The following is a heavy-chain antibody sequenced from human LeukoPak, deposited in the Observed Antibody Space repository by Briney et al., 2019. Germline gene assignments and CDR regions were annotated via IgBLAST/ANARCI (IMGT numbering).Heavy chain of an antibody. CDR1: GFTFSSYA. Sequence: TGGSLRLSCTASGFTFSSYAMSWVRQAPGRGLEWASFISGSGGNTYYADSVKGRFTISRDNSKNTLYLQMNRLRAEDTAVYYCAREGIVTATFDYWGQGTLVTVSS. D-gene: IGHD2-21*02. V-gene: IGHV3-23*01. CDR2: ISGSGGNT. J-gene: IGHJ4*02. CDR3: AREGIVTATFDY.